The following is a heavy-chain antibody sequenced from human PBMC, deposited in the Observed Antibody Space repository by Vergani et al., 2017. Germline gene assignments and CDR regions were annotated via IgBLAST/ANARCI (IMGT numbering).Heavy chain of an antibody. D-gene: IGHD2-2*03. Sequence: QVQLVQSGAEVKKPGASVKVSCMASGYTFTSYYMHWVRQAPGQGLEWMGIINPSGGSTSYAQKFQGRVTMTRDTSTSTVYMELSSLRSEDTAVYYCARVGYCSSTSCYKGAFDIWGQGTMVTVSS. CDR3: ARVGYCSSTSCYKGAFDI. J-gene: IGHJ3*02. CDR1: GYTFTSYY. V-gene: IGHV1-46*01. CDR2: INPSGGST.